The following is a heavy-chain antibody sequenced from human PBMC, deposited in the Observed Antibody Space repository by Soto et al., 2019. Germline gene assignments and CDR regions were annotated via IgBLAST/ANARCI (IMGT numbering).Heavy chain of an antibody. J-gene: IGHJ4*02. Sequence: LGLSCAASGFTFSSYAMSWVRQAPGKGLEWVSSISGSGGSTYYADSVKGRFIISRDNSKSTLYLQMNSLRAEDTAVYYCATGTFNFDSWGQGTLVTVSS. CDR3: ATGTFNFDS. CDR1: GFTFSSYA. CDR2: ISGSGGST. V-gene: IGHV3-23*01.